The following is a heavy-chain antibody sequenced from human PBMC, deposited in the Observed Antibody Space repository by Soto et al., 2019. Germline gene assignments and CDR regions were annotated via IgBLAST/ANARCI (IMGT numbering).Heavy chain of an antibody. CDR3: ARVIGGLYYFDY. Sequence: ASVKVSCKACGYTFTSYAMHWVRQAPGQRLEWMGWINAGNGNTKYSQNFQGRVTITRDTSASTAYMELSSLRSEDTAVYYCARVIGGLYYFDYWGQGTLVTVSS. CDR2: INAGNGNT. CDR1: GYTFTSYA. J-gene: IGHJ4*02. V-gene: IGHV1-3*01. D-gene: IGHD3-16*01.